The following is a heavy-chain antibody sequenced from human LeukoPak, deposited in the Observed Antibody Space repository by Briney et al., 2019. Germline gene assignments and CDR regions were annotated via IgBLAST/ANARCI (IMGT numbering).Heavy chain of an antibody. J-gene: IGHJ4*02. CDR2: INSGGTS. V-gene: IGHV4-4*09. Sequence: SETLSLTCTVSGGSISSDYWNWIRQPPGKGLEWVGYINSGGTSNYNPSLGSRVTISVNTSKNQFNLRLSSVTAADTAVYYCARLPSDYMDVWGQGTLVTVSS. CDR3: ARLPSDYMDV. CDR1: GGSISSDY.